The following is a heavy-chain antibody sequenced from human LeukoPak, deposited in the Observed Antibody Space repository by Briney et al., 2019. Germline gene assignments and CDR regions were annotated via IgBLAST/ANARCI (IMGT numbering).Heavy chain of an antibody. CDR2: INTDGSSA. D-gene: IGHD3-22*01. Sequence: GGSLRPSCVASGFTFSSYWMHWVRQAPGKGLVWVSRINTDGSSASYADSVKGRFTISRDNAKNTVYLQMNSLRADDTAVYYCVRTPGSGYQYWGQGTLVTVSS. CDR1: GFTFSSYW. V-gene: IGHV3-74*01. CDR3: VRTPGSGYQY. J-gene: IGHJ4*02.